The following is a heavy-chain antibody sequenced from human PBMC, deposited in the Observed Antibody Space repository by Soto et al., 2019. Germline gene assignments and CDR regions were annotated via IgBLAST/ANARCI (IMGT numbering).Heavy chain of an antibody. D-gene: IGHD6-13*01. CDR3: ARTAGGRVRGALDI. Sequence: DLEESGGGVVQPGTSLRLSCVASGFTFSSYGMHWVRQAPGKGLEWVAVIPNTENKKYYADSVKGRFTISRDNSQNTLFLQMDSLMSEDTAMYYCARTAGGRVRGALDIWGQGTMVIVS. CDR2: IPNTENKK. CDR1: GFTFSSYG. J-gene: IGHJ3*02. V-gene: IGHV3-30-3*01.